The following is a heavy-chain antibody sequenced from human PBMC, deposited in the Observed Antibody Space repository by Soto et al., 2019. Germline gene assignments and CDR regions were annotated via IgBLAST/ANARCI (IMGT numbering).Heavy chain of an antibody. CDR2: IYYSGST. D-gene: IGHD6-13*01. J-gene: IGHJ5*02. Sequence: SETLSLTCTVSGVSTSNYYWSWIRQPPGKGLEWIGYIYYSGSTNYNPSLKSRVTISIDTSKNQFSLKLSSVTAADTAVYYCAREPPAAGENWFDPWGQGTLVTVSS. CDR3: AREPPAAGENWFDP. CDR1: GVSTSNYY. V-gene: IGHV4-59*01.